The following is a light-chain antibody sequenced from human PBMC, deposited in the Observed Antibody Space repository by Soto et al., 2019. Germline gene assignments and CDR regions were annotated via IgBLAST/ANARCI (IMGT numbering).Light chain of an antibody. CDR2: DNN. Sequence: QSVLTQPPSVSAAPGQKVTISCSGSSSKIGNNYVSWYQQLPGTAPKLLIYDNNKRPSGIPDRFSGSKSGTSATLGITGLQTGDEADYYCGTWDSSLNVWVFGGGTKLTVL. CDR1: SSKIGNNY. V-gene: IGLV1-51*01. J-gene: IGLJ3*02. CDR3: GTWDSSLNVWV.